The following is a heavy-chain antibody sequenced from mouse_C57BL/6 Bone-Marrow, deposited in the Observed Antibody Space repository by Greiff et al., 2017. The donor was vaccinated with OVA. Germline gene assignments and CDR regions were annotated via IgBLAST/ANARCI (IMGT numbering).Heavy chain of an antibody. D-gene: IGHD1-1*01. V-gene: IGHV1-64*01. Sequence: QVQLQQPGAELVKPGASVKLSCKASGYTFTSYWMHWVKQRPGQGLEWIGMIHPNSGSTNYNEKFKSKATLTVDKSSSTAYMQLSSLTSEDSAVYYCARSRITTVVHFDYWGQGTTLTVSS. CDR3: ARSRITTVVHFDY. CDR1: GYTFTSYW. CDR2: IHPNSGST. J-gene: IGHJ2*01.